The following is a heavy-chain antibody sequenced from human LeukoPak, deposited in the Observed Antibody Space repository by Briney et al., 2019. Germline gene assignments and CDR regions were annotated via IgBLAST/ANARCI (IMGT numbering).Heavy chain of an antibody. J-gene: IGHJ4*02. CDR3: AKDNDYGDYEGYTGYFDY. CDR2: IRNSDGMT. V-gene: IGHV3-23*01. D-gene: IGHD4-17*01. CDR1: GFTINTYT. Sequence: PGGSLRLSCAASGFTINTYTMYWVRQAPGQGLEWVSGIRNSDGMTYYADSVRGRFTISTDNSKNTLYLQMNSLRAEDTAVYYCAKDNDYGDYEGYTGYFDYWGQGTLVTVSS.